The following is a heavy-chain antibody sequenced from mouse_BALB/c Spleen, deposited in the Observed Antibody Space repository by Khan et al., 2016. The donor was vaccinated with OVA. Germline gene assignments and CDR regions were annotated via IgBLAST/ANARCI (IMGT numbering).Heavy chain of an antibody. CDR1: GYTFTTAG. V-gene: IGHV9-4*02. CDR2: INTHSGVP. CDR3: ARGGAAYYRNDGGAMEY. Sequence: QIQLVQSGPELKKPGETVRISCKASGYTFTTAGIQWVQQMPGKGLKWIGWINTHSGVPKYAEDFKGRFAFSLDISVNTAYLQLTNLKNEDTATYFWARGGAAYYRNDGGAMEYWGQGNSVTVSS. D-gene: IGHD2-14*01. J-gene: IGHJ4*01.